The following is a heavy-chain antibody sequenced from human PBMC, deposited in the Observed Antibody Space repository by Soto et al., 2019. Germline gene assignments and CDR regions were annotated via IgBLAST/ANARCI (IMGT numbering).Heavy chain of an antibody. CDR3: ARDLYYYDSSGYTY. J-gene: IGHJ4*02. CDR2: IYSGGST. Sequence: EVQLVETGGGLIQPGGSLRLSCAASGFTVSSNYMSWVRQAPGKGLEWVSVIYSGGSTYYADSVKGRFTISRDNSKNTLYLQMNSLRAEDTAVYYCARDLYYYDSSGYTYWGQGTLVTVSS. V-gene: IGHV3-53*02. CDR1: GFTVSSNY. D-gene: IGHD3-22*01.